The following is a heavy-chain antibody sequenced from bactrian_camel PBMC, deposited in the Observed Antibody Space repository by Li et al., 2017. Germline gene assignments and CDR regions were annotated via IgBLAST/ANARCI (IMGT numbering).Heavy chain of an antibody. J-gene: IGHJ6*01. CDR3: VRDLLSYSDYGVFGY. V-gene: IGHV3S54*01. Sequence: VQAGGSLRLSCEASGNTDDATCMGWFRQDPGKEREPVATIYTGDGTTSYADSVKDRFTISRDNAKNSVYLQMNSLKPDDTAVYYCVRDLLSYSDYGVFGYWGQGTQVTVS. D-gene: IGHD4*01. CDR1: GNTDDATC. CDR2: IYTGDGTT.